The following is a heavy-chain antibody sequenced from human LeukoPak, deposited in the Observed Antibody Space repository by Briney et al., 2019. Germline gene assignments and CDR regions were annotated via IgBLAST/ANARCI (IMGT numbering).Heavy chain of an antibody. Sequence: QPGASLRLSCAASGFTFSSYAMSWVRQAPGKGLEWVSAISGSGGSTYYADSVKGRFTISRDNSKNTLYLQMNSLRAEGTAVYYCAKASSKVAGTAMGYWGQGTLVTVSS. CDR1: GFTFSSYA. V-gene: IGHV3-23*01. J-gene: IGHJ4*02. CDR2: ISGSGGST. D-gene: IGHD6-19*01. CDR3: AKASSKVAGTAMGY.